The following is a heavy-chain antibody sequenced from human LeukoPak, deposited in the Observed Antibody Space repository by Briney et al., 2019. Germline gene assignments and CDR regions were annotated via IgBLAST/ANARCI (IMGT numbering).Heavy chain of an antibody. D-gene: IGHD3-10*01. CDR3: ARAVAPYYYGSGSSRIGVDY. V-gene: IGHV1-69*13. CDR2: IIPIFGTA. Sequence: GASVKVSCKASGGTFSSYAISWVRQAPGQGLEWMGGIIPIFGTANYAQKFQGRVTITADESTSTAYMELSSLRSEDTAVYYCARAVAPYYYGSGSSRIGVDYWGQGTLVTVSS. CDR1: GGTFSSYA. J-gene: IGHJ4*02.